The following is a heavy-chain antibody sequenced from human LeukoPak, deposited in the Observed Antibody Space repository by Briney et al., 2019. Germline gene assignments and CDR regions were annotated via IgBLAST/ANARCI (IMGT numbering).Heavy chain of an antibody. CDR1: GYAINIDYS. CDR2: ISPKGIT. Sequence: SETLSLTCFVSGYAINIDYSWGWIRQSPGKGLEWIGIISPKGITYYNPSLRGRVTISEDTSKNQFSLKLSSVTAADTAVYYCARDFHYYGSVSYPSDAFDIWGQGTMVTVSS. D-gene: IGHD3-10*01. V-gene: IGHV4-38-2*02. J-gene: IGHJ3*02. CDR3: ARDFHYYGSVSYPSDAFDI.